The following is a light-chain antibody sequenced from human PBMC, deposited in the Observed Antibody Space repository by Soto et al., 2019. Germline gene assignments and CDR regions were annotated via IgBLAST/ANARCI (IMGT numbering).Light chain of an antibody. J-gene: IGKJ1*01. CDR3: MQALQVPPT. V-gene: IGKV2-28*01. Sequence: DIVMTLPPLSLPVTPGEPASISCRSSQSLLHSNGFIYLDWYLQKPGQPPQLLIYLGSFRASGVSDRLSGSGSGTDFTLQISTVEAEDVGVYYCMQALQVPPTFGQGTKVDIK. CDR1: QSLLHSNGFIY. CDR2: LGS.